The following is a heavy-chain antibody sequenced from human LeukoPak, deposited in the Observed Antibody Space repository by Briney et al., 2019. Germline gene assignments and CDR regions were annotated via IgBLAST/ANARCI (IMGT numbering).Heavy chain of an antibody. D-gene: IGHD3-10*01. CDR3: ARVVGWFGELLGAFDI. Sequence: ASVKVSCKVSGYTLTELSMHWVRQAPGKGLEWMGGFDPEDGETIYAQKFQGRVTMTEDTSTDTAYMELSSLRSEDTAVYYCARVVGWFGELLGAFDIWGQGTMVTVSS. CDR2: FDPEDGET. CDR1: GYTLTELS. V-gene: IGHV1-24*01. J-gene: IGHJ3*02.